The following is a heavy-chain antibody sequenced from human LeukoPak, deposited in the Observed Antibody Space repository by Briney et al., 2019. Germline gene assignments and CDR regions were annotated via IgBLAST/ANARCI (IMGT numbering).Heavy chain of an antibody. CDR1: AYTFTGYY. V-gene: IGHV1-2*02. CDR3: SRVGIAAARTRWFDP. Sequence: ASGKASCKASAYTFTGYYMHCDRQAPGHVIEWMGWINPNSGGTNYARKFQDRVTMTRHTSISTAYMELIRLRSDDTAVYYCSRVGIAAARTRWFDPWGQGTLVT. D-gene: IGHD6-13*01. CDR2: INPNSGGT. J-gene: IGHJ5*02.